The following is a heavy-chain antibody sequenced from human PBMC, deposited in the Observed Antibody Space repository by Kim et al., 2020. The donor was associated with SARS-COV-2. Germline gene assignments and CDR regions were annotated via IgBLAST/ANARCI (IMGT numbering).Heavy chain of an antibody. V-gene: IGHV3-30*04. J-gene: IGHJ6*02. CDR2: ISYDGSNK. CDR1: GFTFGSYA. CDR3: ARDHPDYYYGMDV. Sequence: GGSLRLSCAASGFTFGSYAMHWVRQAPGKGLEWVAVISYDGSNKYYADSVKGRSTISRDNSKNTLYLQMNSLRAEDTAVYYCARDHPDYYYGMDVWGQGTTVTVSS.